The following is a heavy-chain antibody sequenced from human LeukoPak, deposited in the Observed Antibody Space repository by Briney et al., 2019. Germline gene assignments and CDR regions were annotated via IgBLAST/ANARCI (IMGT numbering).Heavy chain of an antibody. CDR1: GFTFSSYA. CDR2: ISYDGFNT. CDR3: ARVLDGYSYGPFDY. D-gene: IGHD5-18*01. V-gene: IGHV3-30*03. J-gene: IGHJ4*02. Sequence: GGSLRLSCAASGFTFSSYAMHWVRQAPVKGLEWVAVISYDGFNTNYTDSVKGRFTISRDNAKNSLYLQMNSLRAEDTAVYYCARVLDGYSYGPFDYWGQGTLVTVSS.